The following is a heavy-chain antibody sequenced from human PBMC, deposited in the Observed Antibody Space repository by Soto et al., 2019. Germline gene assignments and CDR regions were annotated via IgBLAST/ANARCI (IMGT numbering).Heavy chain of an antibody. V-gene: IGHV3-30-3*01. CDR1: GFTFSSYA. J-gene: IGHJ4*02. CDR3: ARGARVGDFDY. CDR2: ISYDGSNK. D-gene: IGHD3-16*01. Sequence: QVQLVESGGGVVQPGRSLRLSCAASGFTFSSYAMRWVRQAPGKGLEWVAVISYDGSNKYYADSVKGRVTISRDNSKNPLYLQMTSLRAEDTAVYYCARGARVGDFDYWGQGTLLTV.